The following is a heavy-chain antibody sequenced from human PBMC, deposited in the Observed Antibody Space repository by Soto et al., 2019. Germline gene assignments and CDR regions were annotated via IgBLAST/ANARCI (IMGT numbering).Heavy chain of an antibody. Sequence: GGSLRLSCAVAGYTFGNHWMHWVRQAPGKGLEWVSRMNSDGGIINYADSVKGRFTVSRDNARNTLYLQMNSLRVEDTAVYYCATAEVNYWGPGTLVTVSS. CDR1: GYTFGNHW. V-gene: IGHV3-74*01. CDR3: ATAEVNY. CDR2: MNSDGGII. J-gene: IGHJ4*02.